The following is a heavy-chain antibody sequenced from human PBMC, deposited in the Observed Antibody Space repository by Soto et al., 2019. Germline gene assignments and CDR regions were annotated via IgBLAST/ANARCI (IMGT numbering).Heavy chain of an antibody. J-gene: IGHJ4*02. V-gene: IGHV3-73*02. CDR1: GFTFSDSA. CDR3: TSAEVASY. CDR2: IRGKTNSYAT. D-gene: IGHD5-12*01. Sequence: EVQLVESGGGLVQPGGSLKVSCAASGFTFSDSAMHWVRQASGKGLEWVGRIRGKTNSYATKYAASLKGRFTISRDDSKSTTYLQMNSLKAEDTAVYYCTSAEVASYWGQGPLVTVSS.